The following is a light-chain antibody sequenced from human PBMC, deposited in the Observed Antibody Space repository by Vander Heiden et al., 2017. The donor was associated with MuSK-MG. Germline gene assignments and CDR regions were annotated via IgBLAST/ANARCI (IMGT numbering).Light chain of an antibody. V-gene: IGLV1-40*01. CDR1: SSNIGAGYD. Sequence: QCVRTQPPPVSGAPGQRVTISCTGSSSNIGAGYDVHWYQQLPGTAPKLLIYGNSNRPSGVPDRFSGSKSGTSASLAITGLQAEDEADYCCQSYDSSLSGSVFGGGTKLTVL. CDR3: QSYDSSLSGSV. CDR2: GNS. J-gene: IGLJ3*02.